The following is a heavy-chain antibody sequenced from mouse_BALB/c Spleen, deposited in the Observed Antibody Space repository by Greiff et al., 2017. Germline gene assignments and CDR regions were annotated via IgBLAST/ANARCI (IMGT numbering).Heavy chain of an antibody. D-gene: IGHD2-10*02. CDR3: ASLYDFYAMDY. CDR2: ISSGGGST. V-gene: IGHV5-12-1*01. J-gene: IGHJ4*01. Sequence: EVKVVESGGGLVKPGGSLKLSCAASGFAFSSYDMSWVRQTPEKRLEWVAYISSGGGSTYYPDTVKGRFTISRDNAKNTLYLQMSSLKSEDTAMYYCASLYDFYAMDYWGQGTSVTVSS. CDR1: GFAFSSYD.